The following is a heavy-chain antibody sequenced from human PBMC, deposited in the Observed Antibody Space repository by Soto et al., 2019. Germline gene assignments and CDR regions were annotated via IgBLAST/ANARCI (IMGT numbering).Heavy chain of an antibody. Sequence: SETLSLTCTVSGGSISSSSYYWGWIRQPPGKGLEWIGSIYYSGSTYYNPSLKSRVTISVDTSKNHFSLKLSPVTAADTAVYYCASGNYYDSSGYYYEMFDYWGQGTLVTVSS. CDR2: IYYSGST. D-gene: IGHD3-22*01. V-gene: IGHV4-39*01. J-gene: IGHJ4*02. CDR3: ASGNYYDSSGYYYEMFDY. CDR1: GGSISSSSYY.